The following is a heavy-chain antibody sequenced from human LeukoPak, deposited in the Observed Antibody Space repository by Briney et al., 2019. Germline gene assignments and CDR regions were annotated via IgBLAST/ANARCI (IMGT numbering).Heavy chain of an antibody. J-gene: IGHJ4*01. V-gene: IGHV3-33*01. CDR2: IWSDASNR. CDR1: GFIFSHYG. D-gene: IGHD4-11*01. Sequence: GGSLRLSCAAYGFIFSHYGVHWVRQAPGKGLEWGAVIWSDASNRFYAGSVKGRFTISRDNSQNTVFLQMNSLRPEDTAIYYCARDAQRGFDYTNSLQYWGHGTLVTVSS. CDR3: ARDAQRGFDYTNSLQY.